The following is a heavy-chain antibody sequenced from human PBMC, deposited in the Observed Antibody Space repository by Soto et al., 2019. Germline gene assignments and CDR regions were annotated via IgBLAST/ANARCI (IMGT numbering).Heavy chain of an antibody. CDR3: ARHRTLTTVVSS. CDR2: IYYLGNT. CDR1: GGSISSSSSY. Sequence: SGTLSLTCAVSGGSISSSSSYWGWIRQPPGKGLEWIGSIYYLGNTYYNPSLESRVTISVDTSENQFSLKLSSVTAADTAVYYCARHRTLTTVVSSWGQGTLVTVSS. J-gene: IGHJ4*02. V-gene: IGHV4-39*01. D-gene: IGHD4-4*01.